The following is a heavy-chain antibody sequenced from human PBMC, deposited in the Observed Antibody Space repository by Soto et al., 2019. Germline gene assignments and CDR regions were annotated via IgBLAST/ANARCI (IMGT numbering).Heavy chain of an antibody. Sequence: ASVKVSCKASGYTFTSYAIHWVRQALGRRLEWMGWINAGNGNTKYSQKFQGRVTITRDTSASTAYMELSSLRSEDTAVYYCARESPTRIVGATTGTFRYWGQGTLVTVSS. CDR2: INAGNGNT. CDR1: GYTFTSYA. V-gene: IGHV1-3*01. D-gene: IGHD1-26*01. CDR3: ARESPTRIVGATTGTFRY. J-gene: IGHJ4*02.